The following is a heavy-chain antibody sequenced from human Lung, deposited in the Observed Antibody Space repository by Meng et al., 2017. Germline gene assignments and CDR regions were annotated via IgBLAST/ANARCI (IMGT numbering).Heavy chain of an antibody. Sequence: QVQLQPWGAGLLKPSETLSLTCVVSGGSFSDYYWSWIRQPPGKGLEWIGEINHSGSTNYNPSLESRATISVDTSQNNLSLKLSSVTAADSAVYYCARGPTTMDHDFDYWGQGTLVTVSS. V-gene: IGHV4-34*01. D-gene: IGHD4-11*01. J-gene: IGHJ4*02. CDR1: GGSFSDYY. CDR2: INHSGST. CDR3: ARGPTTMDHDFDY.